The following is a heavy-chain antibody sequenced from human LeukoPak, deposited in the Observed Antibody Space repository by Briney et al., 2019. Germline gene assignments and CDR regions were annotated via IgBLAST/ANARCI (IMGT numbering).Heavy chain of an antibody. CDR3: ARESPMLRGRPFDY. CDR2: IYSGGST. J-gene: IGHJ4*02. V-gene: IGHV3-53*01. Sequence: GGSLRLSCAASGFTVSSNYMSWVRQAPGKGLEWVSVIYSGGSTYYADSVKGRFTISRDNSKNTLYLQMNSLRAEDTAVYYCARESPMLRGRPFDYWGQGTLVTVSS. CDR1: GFTVSSNY. D-gene: IGHD3-10*01.